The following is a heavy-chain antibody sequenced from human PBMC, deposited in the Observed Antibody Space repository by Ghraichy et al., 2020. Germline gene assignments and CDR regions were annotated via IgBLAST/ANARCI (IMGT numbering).Heavy chain of an antibody. CDR3: AKDRRGELWFGMGADY. V-gene: IGHV3-30*02. CDR2: IRYDGSNK. CDR1: GFTFSSYG. D-gene: IGHD5-18*01. J-gene: IGHJ4*02. Sequence: GGSLRLSCAASGFTFSSYGMHWVRQAPGKGLEWVAFIRYDGSNKYYADSVKGRFTISRDNSKNTLYLQMNSLRAEDTAVYYCAKDRRGELWFGMGADYWGQGTLVTVSS.